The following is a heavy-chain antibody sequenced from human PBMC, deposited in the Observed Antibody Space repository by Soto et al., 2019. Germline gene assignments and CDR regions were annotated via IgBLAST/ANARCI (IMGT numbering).Heavy chain of an antibody. Sequence: QVQLVQSGAEVKKPGASVKVSCKASGYTFTNYGISWVRQAPGQGLEWMGWINTYNGNRNYAQKLQGRVTMTTATTTSTAYMELRRLTSHDTGVYYCARGLPPGFDPWGQGTLVTVSS. CDR1: GYTFTNYG. CDR2: INTYNGNR. J-gene: IGHJ5*02. D-gene: IGHD5-18*01. CDR3: ARGLPPGFDP. V-gene: IGHV1-18*01.